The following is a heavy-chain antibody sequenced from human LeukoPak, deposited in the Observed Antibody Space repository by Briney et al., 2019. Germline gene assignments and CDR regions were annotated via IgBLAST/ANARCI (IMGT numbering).Heavy chain of an antibody. Sequence: ASVKVSCKASGYTFTGYYMHWVRQAPGQGLEWMGWINPNSGDTNYAQKFQGRVTMTRDTSISTAYMELSRLRFDDTAVYYCARPKWLRSSSYAFDIWGQGTMVTVSS. CDR1: GYTFTGYY. D-gene: IGHD5-12*01. CDR2: INPNSGDT. CDR3: ARPKWLRSSSYAFDI. V-gene: IGHV1-2*02. J-gene: IGHJ3*02.